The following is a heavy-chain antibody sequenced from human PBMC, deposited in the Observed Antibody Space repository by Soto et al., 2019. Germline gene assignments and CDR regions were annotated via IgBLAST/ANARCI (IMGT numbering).Heavy chain of an antibody. CDR2: ISGNKMTT. D-gene: IGHD3-16*02. Sequence: EIQLLESGGGLPQPGGPLRLSGLAPGFRFSKNGMSWVRQPPQKTLEWVASISGNKMTTFYPDSVKGRFFTSRDNSDNTLHLQMNSLRDDDTAIYYCAKRRLNTITSLSDWWGQGIQVTVSS. CDR3: AKRRLNTITSLSDW. V-gene: IGHV3-23*01. J-gene: IGHJ1*01. CDR1: GFRFSKNG.